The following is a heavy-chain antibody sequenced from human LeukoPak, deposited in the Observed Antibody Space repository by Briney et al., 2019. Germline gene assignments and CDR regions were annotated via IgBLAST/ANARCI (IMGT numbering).Heavy chain of an antibody. CDR2: IDSSSSYI. CDR3: ATDPGGGADY. Sequence: PGGSLRLSCAASGFTFSSYSMNWVRQAPGKGLEWVSSIDSSSSYIFYADSVKGRFTISRDNAKNSLSLQMNSLRAEDTAVYYCATDPGGGADYWGQGTLVTVSS. V-gene: IGHV3-21*04. D-gene: IGHD1-1*01. J-gene: IGHJ4*02. CDR1: GFTFSSYS.